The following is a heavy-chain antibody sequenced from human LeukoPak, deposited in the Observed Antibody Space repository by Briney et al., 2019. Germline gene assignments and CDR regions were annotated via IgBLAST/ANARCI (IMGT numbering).Heavy chain of an antibody. Sequence: PSETLSLTCAVYGGSFSGYYWSWIRQPPGKGLEWIGEINHSGSTNYNPSLKSRVTISVDTSKNQFSLKLSSVTAADTAVYYCARGGQLWFGELFKVNWFHPWGQGTLVTVSS. CDR1: GGSFSGYY. V-gene: IGHV4-34*01. CDR3: ARGGQLWFGELFKVNWFHP. J-gene: IGHJ5*02. D-gene: IGHD3-10*01. CDR2: INHSGST.